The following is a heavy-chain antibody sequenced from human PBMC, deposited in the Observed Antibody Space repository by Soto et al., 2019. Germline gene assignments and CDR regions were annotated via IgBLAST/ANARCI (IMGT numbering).Heavy chain of an antibody. CDR1: GGSISSGGYY. J-gene: IGHJ6*02. D-gene: IGHD2-2*02. CDR2: IYYSGST. Sequence: QVQLQESGPGLVKPSQTLSLTCTVSGGSISSGGYYWSWFRQHPGKGLEWIGYIYYSGSTYYNPSLKSRVTVSVEPSKKRFTLTLSSVTAADTAVYYCARGHCSSTSCYRNYYYYGMDVWGQGTTVTVSS. V-gene: IGHV4-31*03. CDR3: ARGHCSSTSCYRNYYYYGMDV.